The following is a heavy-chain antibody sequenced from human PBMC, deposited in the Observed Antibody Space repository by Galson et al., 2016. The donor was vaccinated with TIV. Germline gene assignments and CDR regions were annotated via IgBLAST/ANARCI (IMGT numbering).Heavy chain of an antibody. V-gene: IGHV1-2*06. J-gene: IGHJ4*02. CDR1: GYMFTAYF. Sequence: SVKVSCKASGYMFTAYFIHWVRQAPGQGLEWMGRINPNSGATDYAQKFQGRVTMTRDTSISTAYMELSRLTYDDTAVYYCARSYYYDSRAYYFDYGGQVALVTVSS. D-gene: IGHD3-22*01. CDR3: ARSYYYDSRAYYFDY. CDR2: INPNSGAT.